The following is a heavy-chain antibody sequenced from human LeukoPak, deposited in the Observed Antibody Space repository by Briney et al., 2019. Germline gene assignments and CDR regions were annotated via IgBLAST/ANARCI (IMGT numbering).Heavy chain of an antibody. CDR2: IYYSGST. Sequence: SETLSLTCTVSGGSISSSSYYWGWIRQPPGKGLEWIGSIYYSGSTYYNPSLKSRVTISVDTSKNQFSLKLSSVTAADTAVYYCSRLGNWGSYAFDIWGQGTMVTVSS. CDR3: SRLGNWGSYAFDI. J-gene: IGHJ3*02. V-gene: IGHV4-39*01. CDR1: GGSISSSSYY. D-gene: IGHD7-27*01.